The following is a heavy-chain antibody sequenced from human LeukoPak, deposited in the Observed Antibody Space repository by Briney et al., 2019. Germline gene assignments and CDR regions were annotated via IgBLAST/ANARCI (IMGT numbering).Heavy chain of an antibody. CDR2: ISAYNGNT. CDR3: ARTMSHYYDSSGYGY. V-gene: IGHV1-18*01. J-gene: IGHJ4*02. CDR1: GYTFTSYG. Sequence: ASVKVSCKASGYTFTSYGISWVRQAPGQGLEWMGWISAYNGNTNYAQKLQGRVTMTTDTSTSTAYMELRSLRSDDTAVYYCARTMSHYYDSSGYGYWGQGTLVTVSS. D-gene: IGHD3-22*01.